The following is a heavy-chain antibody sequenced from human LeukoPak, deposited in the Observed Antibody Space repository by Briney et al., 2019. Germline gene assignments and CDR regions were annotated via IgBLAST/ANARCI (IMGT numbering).Heavy chain of an antibody. Sequence: PSETLSLTCSVSGDSITGYYWGWIRQPPGKGLEWIGNIYYTGNTYYNSSLKSRVTISLDTSKNQFSLKLSSVTAADTAVYYCARGRHGSYYYYYYYMDVWGKGTTVTVSS. CDR3: ARGRHGSYYYYYYYMDV. V-gene: IGHV4-39*07. D-gene: IGHD1-26*01. J-gene: IGHJ6*03. CDR1: GDSITGYY. CDR2: IYYTGNT.